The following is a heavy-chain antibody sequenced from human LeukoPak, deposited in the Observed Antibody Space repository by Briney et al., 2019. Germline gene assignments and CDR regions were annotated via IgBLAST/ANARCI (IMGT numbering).Heavy chain of an antibody. J-gene: IGHJ6*02. D-gene: IGHD5-18*01. CDR1: GYTFTSYD. CDR3: ARGQHTPIQLWLAEGYYYGMDV. Sequence: ASVKVSCKASGYTFTSYDINWVRQAPGQGLEWMGRINPNSGGTNYAQKFQGRVTMTRDTSISTAYMELSRLRSDDTAVYYCARGQHTPIQLWLAEGYYYGMDVWGQGTTVTVSS. V-gene: IGHV1-2*06. CDR2: INPNSGGT.